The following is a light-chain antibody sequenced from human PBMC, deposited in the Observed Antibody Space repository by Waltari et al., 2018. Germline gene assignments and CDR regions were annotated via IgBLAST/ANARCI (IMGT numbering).Light chain of an antibody. CDR2: SNN. Sequence: QSVLTHPPSASGTPGQRVTISCSGSSANIGSHTVTWSQQLPGPAPKLLIYSNNQRPSGVPDRFSGSKSGTSASLASSGLQSEDEADYYCAAWDDSLNGPVFGGGTKLTVL. CDR3: AAWDDSLNGPV. J-gene: IGLJ3*02. CDR1: SANIGSHT. V-gene: IGLV1-44*01.